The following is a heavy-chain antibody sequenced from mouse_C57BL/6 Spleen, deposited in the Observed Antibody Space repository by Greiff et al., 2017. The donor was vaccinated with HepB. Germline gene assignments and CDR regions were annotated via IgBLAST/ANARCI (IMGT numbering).Heavy chain of an antibody. Sequence: QVQLKQPGAELVKPGASVKLSCKASGYTFTSYWMQWVKQRPGQGLEWIGEIDPSDSYTNYNQKFKGKATLTVDTSSSTAYMQLSSLTSEDSAVYYCARLREGDYFDYWGQGTTLTVSS. J-gene: IGHJ2*01. CDR3: ARLREGDYFDY. CDR1: GYTFTSYW. CDR2: IDPSDSYT. V-gene: IGHV1-50*01.